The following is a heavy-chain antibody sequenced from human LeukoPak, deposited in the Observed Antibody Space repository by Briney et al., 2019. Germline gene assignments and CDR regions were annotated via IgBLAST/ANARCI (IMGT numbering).Heavy chain of an antibody. CDR2: ISGSGGST. Sequence: HPGGSLSLSCVPSGFTSSSYAMGWVRQAPGKGLEWVSAISGSGGSTYYADSVKGRSTISSDNSKTTRYLQMNSLRAEDTAIYYCANSWFGELLPIYYDYWGQGTLVTVSS. CDR1: GFTSSSYA. D-gene: IGHD3-10*01. CDR3: ANSWFGELLPIYYDY. J-gene: IGHJ4*02. V-gene: IGHV3-23*01.